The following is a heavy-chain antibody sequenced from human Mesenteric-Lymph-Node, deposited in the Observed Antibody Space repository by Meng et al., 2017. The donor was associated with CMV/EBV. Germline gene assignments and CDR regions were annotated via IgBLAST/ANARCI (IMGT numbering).Heavy chain of an antibody. Sequence: GGSLRLSCAASGFTFSSYSMNWVRQAPGKGLEWVSSISSSSYIYYADSVKGRFTISRDNAKNSLYLQMNSLRAEDTAVYYCARATDYSSSWYTLDYWGQGTLDTVSS. J-gene: IGHJ4*02. V-gene: IGHV3-21*01. CDR1: GFTFSSYS. CDR3: ARATDYSSSWYTLDY. CDR2: ISSSSYI. D-gene: IGHD6-13*01.